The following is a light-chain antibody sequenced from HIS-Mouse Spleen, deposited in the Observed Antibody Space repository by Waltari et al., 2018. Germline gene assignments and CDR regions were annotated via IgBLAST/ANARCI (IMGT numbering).Light chain of an antibody. CDR3: SSYTSSSTLV. V-gene: IGLV2-14*01. CDR1: SSDVGCYNY. J-gene: IGLJ2*01. Sequence: QSALTQPASVSGSPGQSITLSCTGTSSDVGCYNYVSWYQQHPGKAPKLMIYEVSNRPSGVSNRFSGSKSGNTASLTISGLQAEDEADYYCSSYTSSSTLVFGGGTKLTVL. CDR2: EVS.